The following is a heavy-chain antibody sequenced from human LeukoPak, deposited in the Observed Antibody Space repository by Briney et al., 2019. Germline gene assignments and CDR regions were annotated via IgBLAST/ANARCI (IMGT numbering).Heavy chain of an antibody. J-gene: IGHJ6*02. CDR3: ARGGGARKYSSSWYTSWGMDV. CDR2: MNPNSGNT. CDR1: GYTFTSYD. D-gene: IGHD6-13*01. Sequence: ASVKVSCKASGYTFTSYDINWVRQATGQGLEWMGWMNPNSGNTGYAQKFQGRVTMTRNTSISTAYMELSSLRSEDTAVYYCARGGGARKYSSSWYTSWGMDVWGQGTTVTVSS. V-gene: IGHV1-8*01.